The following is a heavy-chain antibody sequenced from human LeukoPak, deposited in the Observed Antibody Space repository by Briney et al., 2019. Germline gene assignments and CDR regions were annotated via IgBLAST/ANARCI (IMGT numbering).Heavy chain of an antibody. Sequence: PGGSLRLSCAASGFTVSSNYMNWVRQAPGRGLEWVAFISGTSDYIHYADSVKGRFTISRDNAKNSLYLQMNSLRVEDTAVYYCARDMYGSSWYDAFDIWGQGTMVTVSS. J-gene: IGHJ3*02. CDR2: ISGTSDYI. CDR1: GFTVSSNY. CDR3: ARDMYGSSWYDAFDI. V-gene: IGHV3-21*01. D-gene: IGHD6-13*01.